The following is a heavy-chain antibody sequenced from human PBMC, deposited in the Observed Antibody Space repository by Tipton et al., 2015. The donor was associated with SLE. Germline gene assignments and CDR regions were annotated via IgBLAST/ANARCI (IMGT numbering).Heavy chain of an antibody. CDR3: ARALPGGPRFDY. Sequence: TLSLTCTVSGGSISSGGYYWSWIRQHPGKGLEWIGYIYYSGSTYYNPSLKSRVTISVDTSKNQFSLKLSSVTAADTAVYYCARALPGGPRFDYWGQGTLVTVSS. CDR2: IYYSGST. J-gene: IGHJ4*02. CDR1: GGSISSGGYY. V-gene: IGHV4-31*03.